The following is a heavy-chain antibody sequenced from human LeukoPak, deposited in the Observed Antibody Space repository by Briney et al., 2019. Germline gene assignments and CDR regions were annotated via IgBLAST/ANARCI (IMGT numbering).Heavy chain of an antibody. CDR3: ARYCPSSCNAGDTFDI. V-gene: IGHV1-2*02. Sequence: ASVKVSCKPSGYTFTGHYLHWVRQAPGQGLEWMGWLNPNNGGTKYAQKFQGRVTMTRDTSITTAYMELSSLRSDDTAVYYCARYCPSSCNAGDTFDIWGQGTVVTVSS. CDR2: LNPNNGGT. CDR1: GYTFTGHY. J-gene: IGHJ3*02. D-gene: IGHD2-2*01.